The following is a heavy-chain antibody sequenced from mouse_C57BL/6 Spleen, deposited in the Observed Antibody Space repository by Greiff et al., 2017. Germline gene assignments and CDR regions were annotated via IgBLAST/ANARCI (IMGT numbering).Heavy chain of an antibody. CDR2: IDPSDSET. J-gene: IGHJ1*03. V-gene: IGHV1-52*01. Sequence: VQLQQPGAELVRPGSSVKLSCKASGYTFTSYWMHWVKQRPIQGLEWIGNIDPSDSETHYNQKFKDKATLTVDKSSSTAYMQLSSLTSEDSAVYYCARRGLLRLGYFDVWGTGTTVTVSS. CDR1: GYTFTSYW. CDR3: ARRGLLRLGYFDV. D-gene: IGHD1-2*01.